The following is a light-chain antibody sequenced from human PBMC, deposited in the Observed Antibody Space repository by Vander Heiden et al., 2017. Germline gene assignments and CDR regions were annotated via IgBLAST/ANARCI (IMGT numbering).Light chain of an antibody. Sequence: QSVLTQPPSASGTPGQRVTISCSGSSSNIGTNTVNWYQHLPGTAPKLLIYNNHQRPSGVADRFSGSKPGTSASLAISGLQSEDEAEYYCSSWDDSLNGVVFGGGTKLTVL. CDR3: SSWDDSLNGVV. V-gene: IGLV1-44*01. J-gene: IGLJ3*02. CDR1: SSNIGTNT. CDR2: NNH.